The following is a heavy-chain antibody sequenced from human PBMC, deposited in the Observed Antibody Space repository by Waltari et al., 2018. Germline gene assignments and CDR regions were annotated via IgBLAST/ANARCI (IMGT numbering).Heavy chain of an antibody. D-gene: IGHD6-19*01. Sequence: QVQLQESGPGLVKPSETLSLTCTVSGGSISSYYWSWIRQPAGKGLEWIGRIYTSGSTNYNPSLKSRVTMSVDTSKNQFSLKLSSVTAADTAVYYCARTPYSSGWYLEPSFDYWGQGTLVTVSS. CDR1: GGSISSYY. CDR3: ARTPYSSGWYLEPSFDY. CDR2: IYTSGST. J-gene: IGHJ4*02. V-gene: IGHV4-4*07.